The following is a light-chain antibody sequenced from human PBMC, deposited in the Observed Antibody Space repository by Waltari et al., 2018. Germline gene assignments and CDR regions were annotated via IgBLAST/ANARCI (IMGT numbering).Light chain of an antibody. Sequence: DIQITQSPSTLSASVGDRVTITCRASQSVGSWLAWYQQKPGKAPNLLIYKASSLKSGVPSRFRGSGSETEFTLTISSLQPDDFATYYCQQYNTYSRTFGQGTKVEIK. J-gene: IGKJ1*01. CDR3: QQYNTYSRT. CDR2: KAS. V-gene: IGKV1-5*03. CDR1: QSVGSW.